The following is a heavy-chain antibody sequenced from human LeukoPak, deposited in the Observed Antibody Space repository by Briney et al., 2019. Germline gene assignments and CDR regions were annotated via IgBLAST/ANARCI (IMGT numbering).Heavy chain of an antibody. V-gene: IGHV4-34*01. CDR1: GGSFSGYY. J-gene: IGHJ4*02. CDR3: ARHRPFDY. Sequence: PSETLSLTCAVYGGSFSGYYWSWIRQPPGKGLEWIGEINHSGSTNYNPSLKSRVTISVDTSKNQFSLKLSSVTAADTAVYYCARHRPFDYWGQGTLVTVSS. CDR2: INHSGST.